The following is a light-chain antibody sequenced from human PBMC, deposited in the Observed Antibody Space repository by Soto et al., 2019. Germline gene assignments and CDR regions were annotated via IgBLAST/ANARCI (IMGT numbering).Light chain of an antibody. J-gene: IGLJ1*01. Sequence: QSALTQPASVSGSPGQSITISCTGTSSDVGGYDYVSWYQLHPGKAPKLMVFEVSNRPSGVSYRFSGSKSRNTASLTISGLQAEDEADYFCSSYSISTAYLFGTGTKVTVL. CDR1: SSDVGGYDY. CDR2: EVS. CDR3: SSYSISTAYL. V-gene: IGLV2-14*01.